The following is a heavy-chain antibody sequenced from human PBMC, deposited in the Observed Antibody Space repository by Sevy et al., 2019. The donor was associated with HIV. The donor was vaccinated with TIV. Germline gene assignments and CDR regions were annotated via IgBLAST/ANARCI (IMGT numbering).Heavy chain of an antibody. CDR3: ARDPYLRYGMDV. J-gene: IGHJ6*02. CDR2: ISSSSSYI. D-gene: IGHD2-21*01. V-gene: IGHV3-21*01. Sequence: GGSLRLSCAASGFTFSSYSMNWVRQAPGKGLEWVSSISSSSSYIYYADSMKGWFTISRDNAKNSLYLQMNSLRAEDTAVYYCARDPYLRYGMDVWGQGTTVTVSS. CDR1: GFTFSSYS.